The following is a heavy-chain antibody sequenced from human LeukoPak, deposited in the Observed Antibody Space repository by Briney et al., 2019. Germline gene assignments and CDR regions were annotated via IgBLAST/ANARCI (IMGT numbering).Heavy chain of an antibody. CDR3: AKGGYCSSTSCIFDY. Sequence: PGGSLRLSCAASGFTFSSYSMNWVRQAPGKGLEWVSAISNSGGSINYADSVKGRFTISRDNSKNTLYLQMNGLRAEDTAIYYCAKGGYCSSTSCIFDYWGQGTLVTVSS. CDR1: GFTFSSYS. CDR2: ISNSGGSI. J-gene: IGHJ4*02. D-gene: IGHD2-2*01. V-gene: IGHV3-23*01.